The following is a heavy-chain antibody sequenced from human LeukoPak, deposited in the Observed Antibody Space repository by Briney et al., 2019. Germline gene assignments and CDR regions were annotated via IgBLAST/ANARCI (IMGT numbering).Heavy chain of an antibody. D-gene: IGHD6-19*01. J-gene: IGHJ4*02. CDR3: AEVAALSGTLFDY. CDR2: IDHSGST. V-gene: IGHV4-34*01. Sequence: SETLSLTCAVYGGSFSAYYWSWIRQPPGKGLEWIGEIDHSGSTNYNPSLKSRVTISVDTSKNQFSLKLSSVTAADTAVYYCAEVAALSGTLFDYWGQGTLVTVSS. CDR1: GGSFSAYY.